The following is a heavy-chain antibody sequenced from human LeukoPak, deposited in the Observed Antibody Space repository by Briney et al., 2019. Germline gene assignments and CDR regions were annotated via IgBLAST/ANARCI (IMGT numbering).Heavy chain of an antibody. CDR2: TYYRSKWYN. CDR1: GDSVSSNSAA. D-gene: IGHD6-13*01. V-gene: IGHV6-1*01. CDR3: ARGSYESSPDRLHAGPFDY. Sequence: SQTLSLTCAISGDSVSSNSAAWNWIRQSPSRGLEWLGRTYYRSKWYNDYAVSVKSRITINPDTSKNQFSLQLNSVTPEDTAVYYCARGSYESSPDRLHAGPFDYWGQGTLVTVSS. J-gene: IGHJ4*02.